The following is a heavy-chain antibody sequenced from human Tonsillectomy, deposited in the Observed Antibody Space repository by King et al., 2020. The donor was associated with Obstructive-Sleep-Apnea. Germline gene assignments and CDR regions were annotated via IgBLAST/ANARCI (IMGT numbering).Heavy chain of an antibody. CDR2: ISSSSSYI. D-gene: IGHD1-26*01. V-gene: IGHV3-21*01. CDR1: GFTFSSYS. Sequence: VQLVESGGGLVKPGGSLRLSCAASGFTFSSYSMNWVRQAPGKGLEWVSSISSSSSYIYYADSVKGRFTISRDNAKDSLYLQMNSLRAEDTAVYYCARGVGAMLSNFDYWGQGTLVTVSS. CDR3: ARGVGAMLSNFDY. J-gene: IGHJ4*02.